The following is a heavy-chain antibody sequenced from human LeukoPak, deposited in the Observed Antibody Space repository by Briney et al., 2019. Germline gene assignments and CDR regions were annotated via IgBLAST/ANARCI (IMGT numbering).Heavy chain of an antibody. J-gene: IGHJ2*01. CDR3: ATESKKGHSYFDL. Sequence: ASVKVSCKASGYTFTSYAMNWVRQAPGQGLEWMGWINTNTGNPTYAQGFTGRFVFSLDTSVSTAYLQISSLKAEDTAVYYCATESKKGHSYFDLWGRGTLVTVSS. CDR1: GYTFTSYA. V-gene: IGHV7-4-1*02. CDR2: INTNTGNP.